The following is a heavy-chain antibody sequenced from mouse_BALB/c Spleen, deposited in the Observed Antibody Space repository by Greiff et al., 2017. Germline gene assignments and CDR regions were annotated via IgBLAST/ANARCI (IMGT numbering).Heavy chain of an antibody. Sequence: QVQLKESGPGLVAPSQSLSITCTVSGFSLTSYDISWIRQPPGKGLEWLGVIWTGGGTNYNSAFMSRLSISKDNSKSQVFLKMHSLQTDDTAIYYCVRVDGYPYYFDYWGQGTTLTVSS. J-gene: IGHJ2*01. V-gene: IGHV2-9-2*01. CDR3: VRVDGYPYYFDY. CDR1: GFSLTSYD. CDR2: IWTGGGT. D-gene: IGHD2-3*01.